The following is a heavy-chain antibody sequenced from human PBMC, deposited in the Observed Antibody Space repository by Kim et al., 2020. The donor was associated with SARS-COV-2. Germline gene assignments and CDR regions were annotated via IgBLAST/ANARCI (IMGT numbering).Heavy chain of an antibody. V-gene: IGHV3-48*03. CDR3: ARELRYYSVSGSVSHFD. Sequence: GGSLRLSCAASGFTFSSYEMNWVRQAPGKGLEWVSYISSSGTNIYYADSVKGRFTTSRDNAKNSLYLQMNSLRAEDTAVYYCARELRYYSVSGSVSHFD. CDR1: GFTFSSYE. J-gene: IGHJ4*01. CDR2: ISSSGTNI. D-gene: IGHD3-10*01.